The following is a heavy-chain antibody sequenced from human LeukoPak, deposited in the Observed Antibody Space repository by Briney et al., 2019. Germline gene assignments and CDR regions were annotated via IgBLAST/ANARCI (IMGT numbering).Heavy chain of an antibody. D-gene: IGHD3-10*01. CDR1: GFTFSSYA. J-gene: IGHJ5*02. Sequence: QPGGSLRLSCAASGFTFSSYAMSWVRQAPGKGLEWVSAISGSGGSTYYADSVKGRFTISRDNSKNTLYLQMNSLRAEDTAVYYCAKGESYYGSGSYITWGQGTLVTVSS. CDR2: ISGSGGST. CDR3: AKGESYYGSGSYIT. V-gene: IGHV3-23*01.